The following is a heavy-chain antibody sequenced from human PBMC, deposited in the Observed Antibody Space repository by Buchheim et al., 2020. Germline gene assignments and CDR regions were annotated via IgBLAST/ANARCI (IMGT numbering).Heavy chain of an antibody. V-gene: IGHV5-10-1*01. CDR2: IDPSDSYT. D-gene: IGHD6-19*01. Sequence: EVQLVQSGAEVKKPGESLRISCMGSGYSLTNYWINWVRQMPGKGLEWMGTIDPSDSYTNYSPSFQGHVTISTDKSISTTYLQWSRLKASDTAMYYCARRVAGRKHYFGMDVWGQGTT. CDR1: GYSLTNYW. J-gene: IGHJ6*02. CDR3: ARRVAGRKHYFGMDV.